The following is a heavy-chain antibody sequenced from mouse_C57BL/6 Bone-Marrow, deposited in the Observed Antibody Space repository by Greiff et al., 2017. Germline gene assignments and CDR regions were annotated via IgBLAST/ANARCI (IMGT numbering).Heavy chain of an antibody. CDR1: GFSLSTSGMG. D-gene: IGHD1-1*01. CDR2: IYWDDDK. Sequence: QVTLKVCGPGILQSSQTLSLTCSFSGFSLSTSGMGVSWIRQPSGKGLEWLAHIYWDDDKRYNPSLKSRLTISKDTSRNQVFLKITSVDTADTATYYCARDYYGSSYSWYFDVWGTGTTVTVSS. CDR3: ARDYYGSSYSWYFDV. J-gene: IGHJ1*03. V-gene: IGHV8-12*01.